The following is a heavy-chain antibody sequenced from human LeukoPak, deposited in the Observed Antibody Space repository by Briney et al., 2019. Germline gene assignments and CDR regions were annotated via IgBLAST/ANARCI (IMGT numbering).Heavy chain of an antibody. CDR2: IYYSGST. V-gene: IGHV4-59*01. CDR1: GGSISSYY. CDR3: ARDYGDQGWFDP. J-gene: IGHJ5*02. Sequence: SETLSLTCTVSGGSISSYYWSWIRQPPGKGLEWIGYIYYSGSTNYNPSLKSRVTISVDTSKNQFSLKLSSVTAADTAVYYCARDYGDQGWFDPWAREPWSPSPQ. D-gene: IGHD4-17*01.